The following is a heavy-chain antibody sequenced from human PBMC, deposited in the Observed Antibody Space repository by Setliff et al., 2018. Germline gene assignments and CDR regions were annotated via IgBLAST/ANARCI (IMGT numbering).Heavy chain of an antibody. CDR2: INQGGSDQ. J-gene: IGHJ4*01. D-gene: IGHD3-3*01. CDR1: GFTFSSLW. CDR3: AKSPHDFWSGRVFFDY. V-gene: IGHV3-7*03. Sequence: GGSLRLSCSASGFTFSSLWMAWVRQAPGKGLEWVANINQGGSDQFYVESVKGRFTISRDNHKNTLYLQMNSLRVEDTAIYYCAKSPHDFWSGRVFFDYWGQGILVTVSS.